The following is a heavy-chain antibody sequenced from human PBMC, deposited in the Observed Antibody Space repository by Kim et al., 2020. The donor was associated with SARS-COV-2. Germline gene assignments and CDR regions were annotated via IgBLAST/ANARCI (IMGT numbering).Heavy chain of an antibody. V-gene: IGHV4-34*01. CDR3: ARLTLLRYFDWLYYYYMDV. CDR1: GGSFSGYY. CDR2: INHSGST. Sequence: SETLSPTCAVYGGSFSGYYWSWIRQPPGKGLEWIGEINHSGSTNYNPSLKSRVTISVDTSKNQFSLKLSSVTAADTAVYYCARLTLLRYFDWLYYYYMDVWGKGTTVTVSS. J-gene: IGHJ6*03. D-gene: IGHD3-9*01.